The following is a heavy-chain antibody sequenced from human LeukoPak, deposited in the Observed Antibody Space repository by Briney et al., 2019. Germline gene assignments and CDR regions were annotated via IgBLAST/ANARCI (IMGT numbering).Heavy chain of an antibody. Sequence: GGSLRLSCAVPGFSVSNNYMNWVRQAPGKGLEWVSLIYSRGGTSYADSVKGRFTISRDSSKNTLFLQMNSLRVEDTAVYYCARDPPGIAASGTYYWGQGTLVTVSS. CDR1: GFSVSNNY. J-gene: IGHJ4*02. CDR2: IYSRGGT. V-gene: IGHV3-53*01. CDR3: ARDPPGIAASGTYY. D-gene: IGHD6-13*01.